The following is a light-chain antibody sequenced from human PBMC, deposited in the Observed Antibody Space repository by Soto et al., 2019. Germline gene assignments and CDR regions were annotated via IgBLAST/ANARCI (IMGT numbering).Light chain of an antibody. CDR2: EVS. CDR3: SSYTSSSIHYV. CDR1: SSDVGGYNY. V-gene: IGLV2-14*01. Sequence: QSVLTQPASVSGSPGQSITISCTGTSSDVGGYNYVSWYQQHPGKAPKLMIYEVSNRPSGVSNRFSGSKSGNTASLTISGLQAEDEADYYCSSYTSSSIHYVFGTGTKGTVL. J-gene: IGLJ1*01.